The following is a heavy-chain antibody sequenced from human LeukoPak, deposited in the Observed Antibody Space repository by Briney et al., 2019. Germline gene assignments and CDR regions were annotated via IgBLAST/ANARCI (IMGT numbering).Heavy chain of an antibody. J-gene: IGHJ5*02. CDR3: ARAAVEMATMDYWFDP. V-gene: IGHV4-34*01. D-gene: IGHD5-24*01. CDR2: INHSGST. Sequence: SETLSLTCAVSGGSFSGYYWSWIRQPPGKGLEWIGEINHSGSTNYNPSLKSRVTISVDTSKNQFSLKLSTVTAADTAVYYCARAAVEMATMDYWFDPWGQGTLVTVSS. CDR1: GGSFSGYY.